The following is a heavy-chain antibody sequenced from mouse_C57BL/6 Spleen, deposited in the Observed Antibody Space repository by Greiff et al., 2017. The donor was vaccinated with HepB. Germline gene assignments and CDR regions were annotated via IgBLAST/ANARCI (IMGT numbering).Heavy chain of an antibody. J-gene: IGHJ1*03. CDR2: ISSGSSNI. V-gene: IGHV5-17*01. CDR3: ARDYYGSRYFDV. CDR1: GFTFSDYG. Sequence: EVQLVESGAGLVKPGGSLKLSCAASGFTFSDYGMHWVSQAPEKGLEWVAYISSGSSNIYYADTVKGRFTISRDNATNTLFLQMTSLRSEDTAMYYCARDYYGSRYFDVWGKGTTVTVSS. D-gene: IGHD1-1*01.